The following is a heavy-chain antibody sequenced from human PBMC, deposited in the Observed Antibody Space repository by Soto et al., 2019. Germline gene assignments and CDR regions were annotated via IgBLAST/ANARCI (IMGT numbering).Heavy chain of an antibody. D-gene: IGHD6-19*01. Sequence: GGSLRLSCAASGFTFSSYAMHWVRQAQGKGLEWVAVISYDGSNKYYADSLKGRFTISRDNSKNTLYLQMNSLRAEDTAVYYCAKSLHGSGWYSLDYYGMDVWGQGTTVTVSS. J-gene: IGHJ6*02. CDR3: AKSLHGSGWYSLDYYGMDV. V-gene: IGHV3-30-3*02. CDR2: ISYDGSNK. CDR1: GFTFSSYA.